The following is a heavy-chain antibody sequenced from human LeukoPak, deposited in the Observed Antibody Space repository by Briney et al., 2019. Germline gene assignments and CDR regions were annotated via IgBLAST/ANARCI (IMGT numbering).Heavy chain of an antibody. CDR3: ARDSSSWTWGYYFDY. CDR1: GYTFTSYD. CDR2: MNPNSGNT. Sequence: ASVKVSCKASGYTFTSYDINWVRQATGQGLEWMGWMNPNSGNTGYAQKFQGRVTITRNTSISTAYMELSRLRSDDTAVYYCARDSSSWTWGYYFDYWGQGTLVTVSS. V-gene: IGHV1-8*03. J-gene: IGHJ4*02. D-gene: IGHD6-13*01.